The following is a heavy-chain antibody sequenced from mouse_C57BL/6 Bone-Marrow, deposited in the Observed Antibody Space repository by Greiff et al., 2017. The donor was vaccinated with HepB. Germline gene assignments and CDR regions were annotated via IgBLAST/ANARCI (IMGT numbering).Heavy chain of an antibody. V-gene: IGHV5-9*01. CDR2: ISGGGGNT. Sequence: EVQVVESGGGLVKPGGSLKLSCAASGFTFSSYTMSWVRQTPEKRLEWVATISGGGGNTYYPDSVKGRFTISRDNAKNTLYLQMSSLRSEDTALYYCARHGGRLHTTFAYWGQGTLVTVSA. CDR1: GFTFSSYT. J-gene: IGHJ3*01. D-gene: IGHD2-12*01. CDR3: ARHGGRLHTTFAY.